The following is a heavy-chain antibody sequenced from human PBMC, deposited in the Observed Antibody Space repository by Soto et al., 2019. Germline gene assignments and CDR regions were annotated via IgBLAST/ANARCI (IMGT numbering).Heavy chain of an antibody. CDR3: AREYSGYDDLFDY. J-gene: IGHJ4*02. CDR1: GFTFSSYW. D-gene: IGHD5-12*01. V-gene: IGHV3-74*01. CDR2: INSDGSST. Sequence: GGSLKLSCAASGFTFSSYWMHWVRQAPGKGLVWVSRINSDGSSTSYADSVKGRFTISRDNAKNTLYLQMNSLRAEDTAVYYCAREYSGYDDLFDYWGQGTLVSVSS.